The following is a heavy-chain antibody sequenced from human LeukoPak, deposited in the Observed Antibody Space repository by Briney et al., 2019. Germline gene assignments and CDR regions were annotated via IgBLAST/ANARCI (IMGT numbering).Heavy chain of an antibody. Sequence: GESLKISCEGSGYSFSNYWIGWVRQMPGKGLAWMGRIDPSDSYTNYSPSFQGHVTISADKSISTAYLQWSSLKASDTAMYYCARGTCDVLEGEGECHYGSWGQGTLVTVSS. V-gene: IGHV5-10-1*01. CDR3: ARGTCDVLEGEGECHYGS. J-gene: IGHJ5*02. CDR2: IDPSDSYT. D-gene: IGHD3-16*01. CDR1: GYSFSNYW.